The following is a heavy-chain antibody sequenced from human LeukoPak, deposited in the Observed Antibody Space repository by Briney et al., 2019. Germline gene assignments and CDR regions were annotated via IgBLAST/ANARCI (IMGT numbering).Heavy chain of an antibody. CDR2: IGTASDT. J-gene: IGHJ6*03. Sequence: QPGGSLRLSCAASGFTFSSFDMHRVRQPTGQGLEWVSTIGTASDTYYPGSVEGRFTLSRDNAKNSLYLQMNSLTAGDTAVYYCARGPPRGKYNYMDVWGKGTTVTVSS. V-gene: IGHV3-13*01. CDR1: GFTFSSFD. CDR3: ARGPPRGKYNYMDV. D-gene: IGHD1-1*01.